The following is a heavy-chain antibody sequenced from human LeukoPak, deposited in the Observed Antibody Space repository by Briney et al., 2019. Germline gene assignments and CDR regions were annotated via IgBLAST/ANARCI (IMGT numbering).Heavy chain of an antibody. J-gene: IGHJ4*02. CDR3: SLAHRYYFDY. CDR2: INPNSGGT. V-gene: IGHV1-2*06. CDR1: GYTFTGYY. Sequence: GASVKVSCKASGYTFTGYYMHWVRQAPGQGLEWMGRINPNSGGTNYAQKFQGRVTMTRDTPISTAYMELSRLRSDDTAVYYCSLAHRYYFDYWGQGTLVTVSS.